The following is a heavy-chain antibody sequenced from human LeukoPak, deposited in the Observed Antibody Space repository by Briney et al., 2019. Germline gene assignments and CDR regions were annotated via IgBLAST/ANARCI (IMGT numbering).Heavy chain of an antibody. D-gene: IGHD3-22*01. J-gene: IGHJ4*02. CDR3: ARMTKYYDSSGNGDLDY. V-gene: IGHV3-33*01. CDR1: GFTFSSYG. Sequence: PGGSLRLSCAASGFTFSSYGMHWVRQAPGKGLEWVAVIWYDGSNKYYADSLKGRFTISRDNSKNTLYLQMNSLRAEDTAVYYCARMTKYYDSSGNGDLDYWGQGTLVTVSS. CDR2: IWYDGSNK.